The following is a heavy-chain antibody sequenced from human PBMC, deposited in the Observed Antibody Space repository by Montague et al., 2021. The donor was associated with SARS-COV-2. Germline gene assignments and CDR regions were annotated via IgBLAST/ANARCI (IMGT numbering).Heavy chain of an antibody. V-gene: IGHV4-39*01. Sequence: SETLSLTCIVSGGSISSSSYYWGWIRQPPGKGLEWIGYIYYSGSTYYNPSLKSRVTIFVETSKNQFSLKLSSVTAADTAVYCCARLWGSDIVLMVYAIKGWFDPWGQGTLVTVSS. D-gene: IGHD2-8*01. CDR1: GGSISSSSYY. J-gene: IGHJ5*02. CDR2: IYYSGST. CDR3: ARLWGSDIVLMVYAIKGWFDP.